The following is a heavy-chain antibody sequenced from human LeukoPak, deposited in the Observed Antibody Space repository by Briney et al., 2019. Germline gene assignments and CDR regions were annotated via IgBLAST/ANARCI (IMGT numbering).Heavy chain of an antibody. CDR3: AELGITMIGGV. D-gene: IGHD3-10*02. J-gene: IGHJ6*04. CDR2: ISSNGSTI. Sequence: PGGSLRLSCAASGFTFSSYEMNWVRQAPGKGLEWVSYISSNGSTIYYADCVKGRFTISRDNAKNSLYLQMNSLRAEDTAVYYCAELGITMIGGVWGKGTTVTISS. V-gene: IGHV3-48*03. CDR1: GFTFSSYE.